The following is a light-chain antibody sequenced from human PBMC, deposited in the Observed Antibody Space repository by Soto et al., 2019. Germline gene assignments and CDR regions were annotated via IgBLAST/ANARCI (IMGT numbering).Light chain of an antibody. CDR3: HQRSDWPLT. Sequence: EIVLTQSPATLSLSPGERATLSCRASQNINNYLAWYQQKPGQAPRLVIYTSSNRAAVIPARFSGSGSGTDFTLTISGLEPEDFAIYYCHQRSDWPLTFGGGTKVEIK. CDR2: TSS. CDR1: QNINNY. V-gene: IGKV3-11*01. J-gene: IGKJ4*01.